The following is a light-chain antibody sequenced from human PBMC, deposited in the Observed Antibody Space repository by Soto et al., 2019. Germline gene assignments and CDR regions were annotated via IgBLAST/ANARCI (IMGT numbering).Light chain of an antibody. CDR3: QQYGTSPQFA. CDR2: GVS. V-gene: IGKV3-20*01. CDR1: QSVRNDY. J-gene: IGKJ3*01. Sequence: EIVLTQSPGTLSLSPGERATLSCRASQSVRNDYLAWYQQKPGQAPTLLIYGVSTRATGIPDRFTGSGSETDFTLTISRREPEDVAVDYCQQYGTSPQFAFGPGTKVDIK.